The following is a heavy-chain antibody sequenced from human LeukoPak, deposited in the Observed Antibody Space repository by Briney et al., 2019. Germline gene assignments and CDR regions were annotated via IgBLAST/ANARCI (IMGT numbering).Heavy chain of an antibody. D-gene: IGHD6-13*01. CDR3: ARGSIAAAGFDDY. CDR2: INPNSGGP. Sequence: ASVKVSCKASGYSSTGYYMHWVRQAPGQGLEWMGWINPNSGGPIYAQKFQGRVTMTRDTSISTVYMELGSLRSDDTAVYYCARGSIAAAGFDDYWGQGTLVTVSS. J-gene: IGHJ4*02. CDR1: GYSSTGYY. V-gene: IGHV1-2*02.